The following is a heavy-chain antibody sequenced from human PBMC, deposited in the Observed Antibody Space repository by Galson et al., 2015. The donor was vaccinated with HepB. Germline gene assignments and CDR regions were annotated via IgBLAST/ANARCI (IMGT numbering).Heavy chain of an antibody. V-gene: IGHV1-3*01. CDR3: ARARAAGTSNTGWFDP. D-gene: IGHD6-13*01. CDR1: GYTFTSYA. Sequence: SVKVSCKASGYTFTSYAMHWVRQAPGQRLEWMGWINADNGNTKYSQKFQGRVTITRDTSASTAYMELSSLRSEDTAVYYCARARAAGTSNTGWFDPWGQGTLVTVSS. J-gene: IGHJ5*02. CDR2: INADNGNT.